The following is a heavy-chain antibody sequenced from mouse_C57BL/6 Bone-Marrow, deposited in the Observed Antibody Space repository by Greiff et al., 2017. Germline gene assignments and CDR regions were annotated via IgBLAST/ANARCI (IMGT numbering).Heavy chain of an antibody. J-gene: IGHJ1*03. CDR2: INPNNGGT. CDR3: ARGGSSYGWYFDV. D-gene: IGHD1-1*01. CDR1: GYTFTDYY. Sequence: VQLQQSGPELVKPGASVKISCKASGYTFTDYYMNWVKQSHGKSLEWIGDINPNNGGTSYHQKFKVKATLTVDKSSSTAYMELRSLTSEDSAVYYCARGGSSYGWYFDVWGTGTTVTVSS. V-gene: IGHV1-26*01.